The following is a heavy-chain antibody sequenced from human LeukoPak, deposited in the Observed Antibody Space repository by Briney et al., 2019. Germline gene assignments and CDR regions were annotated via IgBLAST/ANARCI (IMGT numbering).Heavy chain of an antibody. CDR1: GYTFPSYD. CDR3: ARGPKWTGSYYYFDF. J-gene: IGHJ4*02. CDR2: MNPNSGNT. D-gene: IGHD1-26*01. Sequence: AASVKDSCKPSGYTFPSYDINWVRPATGQGLEWMGWMNPNSGNTGYTQKFQGRVTITRNTSITTAYMELSSLRSEDTAVYYCARGPKWTGSYYYFDFWGQGTLVTVSS. V-gene: IGHV1-8*01.